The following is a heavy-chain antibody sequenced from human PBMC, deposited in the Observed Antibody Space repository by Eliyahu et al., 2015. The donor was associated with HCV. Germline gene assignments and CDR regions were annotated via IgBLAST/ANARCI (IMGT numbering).Heavy chain of an antibody. J-gene: IGHJ4*02. Sequence: QVQLVESGGGVVQPGRSLXLSCAASGFXFSSYGMHWVRQAPGKGLEWVAVISYDGSNKYYADSVKGRFTISRDNSKNTLYLHMNSLRAEDTAVYYCAKDQYSGYDYVDYWGQGTLVTVSS. CDR3: AKDQYSGYDYVDY. V-gene: IGHV3-30*18. D-gene: IGHD5-12*01. CDR2: ISYDGSNK. CDR1: GFXFSSYG.